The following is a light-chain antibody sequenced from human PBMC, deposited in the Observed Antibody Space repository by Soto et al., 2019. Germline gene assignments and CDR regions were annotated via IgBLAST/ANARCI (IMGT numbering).Light chain of an antibody. Sequence: QSVLTQPGSVSGSPGQSITISCTGSSSDIGAYNYVSWFQQYPGKAPKLIISEVSNRPSGVSNRFSGSKSGTAASLTISGLHTEGEADYFCFSFTSDWTHGVGTGTKV. J-gene: IGLJ1*01. CDR2: EVS. CDR3: FSFTSDWTHG. V-gene: IGLV2-14*01. CDR1: SSDIGAYNY.